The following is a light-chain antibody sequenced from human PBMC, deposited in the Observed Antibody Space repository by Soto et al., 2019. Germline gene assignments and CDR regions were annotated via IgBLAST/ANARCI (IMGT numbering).Light chain of an antibody. CDR2: GAS. CDR3: QQYGSSRWT. J-gene: IGKJ1*01. CDR1: QRVGSDY. Sequence: DNVLTQSPGTLSLSPGERATLSCRASQRVGSDYLAWYQQKPGQAPRLLIHGASSRATGIPDRFSGSGSGTDFTLTISRLEPEDFAVYYCQQYGSSRWTFGQGTKVDNK. V-gene: IGKV3-20*01.